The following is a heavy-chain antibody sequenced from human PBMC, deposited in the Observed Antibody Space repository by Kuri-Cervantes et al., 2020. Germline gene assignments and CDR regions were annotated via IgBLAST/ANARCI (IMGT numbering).Heavy chain of an antibody. CDR1: GGSISSSNW. Sequence: GSLRLSCAVSGGSISSSNWWSWVRQPPGKGLEWIGEIYHSGSTNYNPSLKSRVTISVDKSKNQFSLKLSSVTAADTAVYYCARTVADFFRRGSPFDYWGQGTLVTVSS. CDR3: ARTVADFFRRGSPFDY. V-gene: IGHV4-4*02. D-gene: IGHD6-19*01. CDR2: IYHSGST. J-gene: IGHJ4*02.